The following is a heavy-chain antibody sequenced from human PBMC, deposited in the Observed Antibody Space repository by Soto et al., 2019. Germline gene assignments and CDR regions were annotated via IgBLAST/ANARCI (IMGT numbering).Heavy chain of an antibody. CDR1: GYTFSTFW. D-gene: IGHD2-2*01. Sequence: GESLKIFCTGFGYTFSTFWISWVRQMPGKGLEWMGRIDPGDTYATYSPAFQGHVTISADKATSTAYLQWSSLEASDTAMYYCARIYCTTTTCDSWFDPWGQGTLVTVSS. J-gene: IGHJ5*02. V-gene: IGHV5-10-1*01. CDR2: IDPGDTYA. CDR3: ARIYCTTTTCDSWFDP.